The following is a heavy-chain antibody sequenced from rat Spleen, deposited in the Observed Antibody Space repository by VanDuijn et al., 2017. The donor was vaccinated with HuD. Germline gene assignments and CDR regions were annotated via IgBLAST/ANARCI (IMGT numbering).Heavy chain of an antibody. CDR1: GFTFSDYN. J-gene: IGHJ2*01. V-gene: IGHV5-7*01. CDR3: ARHDYSIEAAFDY. CDR2: ISYDGSST. Sequence: EVQLVESGGGLVQPGRSLKLSCAASGFTFSDYNMAWVRQAPKKGLEWVATISYDGSSTYYRDSVKGRFTISRDNAQSTLYLQMDSLRAEDTATYYCARHDYSIEAAFDYWGQGVMVTVSS. D-gene: IGHD1-2*01.